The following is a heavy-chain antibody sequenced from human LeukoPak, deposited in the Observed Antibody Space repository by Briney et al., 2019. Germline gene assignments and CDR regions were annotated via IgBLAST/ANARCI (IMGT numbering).Heavy chain of an antibody. Sequence: GGSLRLSCTASGFIFSNYGLHWVRQAPGKELEWVAVIWFDGSNKYYAESVKGRFTISRDNSKNTLFLQMNSLRAEDTAVYYCAKDSSAYSGSYFDYWGQGTLVTVSS. V-gene: IGHV3-33*06. CDR3: AKDSSAYSGSYFDY. CDR2: IWFDGSNK. J-gene: IGHJ4*02. CDR1: GFIFSNYG. D-gene: IGHD1-26*01.